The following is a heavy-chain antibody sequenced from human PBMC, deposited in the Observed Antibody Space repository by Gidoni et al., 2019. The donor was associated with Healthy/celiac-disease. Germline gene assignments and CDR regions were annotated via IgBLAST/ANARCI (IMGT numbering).Heavy chain of an antibody. CDR2: INPSGGST. V-gene: IGHV1-46*01. Sequence: QVQLVQSGAEVKKPGASVKVSCKASGYTFTSYYMHWVRQAPGQGLEWMGIINPSGGSTSYAQKFQGRVTMTRDTSTSTVYMELSSLRSEDTAVYYCHGAMATIPPFDYWGQGTLVTVSS. J-gene: IGHJ4*02. D-gene: IGHD5-12*01. CDR1: GYTFTSYY. CDR3: HGAMATIPPFDY.